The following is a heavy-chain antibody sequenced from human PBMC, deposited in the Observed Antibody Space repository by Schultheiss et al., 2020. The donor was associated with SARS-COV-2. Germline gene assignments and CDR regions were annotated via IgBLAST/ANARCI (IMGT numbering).Heavy chain of an antibody. Sequence: SETLSLTCAVYGGSFSGYYWSWIRQPPGKGLEWIGCIYYSGSTNYNPSLKSRVAMSVDTSKNQFSLKLSSVTAADTAVYYCARVRGGYYYDSSGYYGDYYYYYGMDVWGQGTTVTVSS. D-gene: IGHD3-22*01. CDR3: ARVRGGYYYDSSGYYGDYYYYYGMDV. CDR1: GGSFSGYY. CDR2: IYYSGST. J-gene: IGHJ6*02. V-gene: IGHV4-59*12.